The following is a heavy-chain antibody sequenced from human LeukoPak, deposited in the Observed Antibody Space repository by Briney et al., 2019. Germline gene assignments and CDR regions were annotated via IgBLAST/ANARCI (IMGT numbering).Heavy chain of an antibody. CDR2: IYYSGST. CDR3: ARQAYCSSTSCYKLDQ. J-gene: IGHJ4*02. CDR1: GGSIGSSTYY. D-gene: IGHD2-2*02. Sequence: SETLSLTCTVSGGSIGSSTYYWGWIRQPPGQGLEWIGGIYYSGSTYYNPSLKSRVTISVDTSKNQFSLRLNSMTAADTSVYYCARQAYCSSTSCYKLDQWGQGTLVTVSS. V-gene: IGHV4-39*01.